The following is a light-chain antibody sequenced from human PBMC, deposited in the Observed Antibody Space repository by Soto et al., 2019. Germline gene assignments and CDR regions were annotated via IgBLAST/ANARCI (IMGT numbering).Light chain of an antibody. J-gene: IGKJ1*01. Sequence: DIQMTQSPSSLSASVGDRVTITCRASQSISSYLNWYQQKPGKAPKLLIYAASSLQSGVPSRFSRSGSGTDFTLTISSLQPEDLETYYCQQSYSTPRTFAQGTKVDIK. CDR3: QQSYSTPRT. CDR1: QSISSY. V-gene: IGKV1-39*01. CDR2: AAS.